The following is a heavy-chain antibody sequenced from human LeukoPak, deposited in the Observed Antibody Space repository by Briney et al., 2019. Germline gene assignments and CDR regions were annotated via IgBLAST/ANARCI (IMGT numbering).Heavy chain of an antibody. CDR3: ARSRWLQLNAFDI. CDR1: GYTFTGYY. V-gene: IGHV1-2*02. CDR2: INPNSGGT. J-gene: IGHJ3*02. Sequence: ASVKVSCKASGYTFTGYYMHWVRQAPGQGLEWMGWINPNSGGTNYAQKFQGRVTMTRDTSISTAYMELSRLRSDDTAVYYCARSRWLQLNAFDIWGQRTMVTVSS. D-gene: IGHD5-24*01.